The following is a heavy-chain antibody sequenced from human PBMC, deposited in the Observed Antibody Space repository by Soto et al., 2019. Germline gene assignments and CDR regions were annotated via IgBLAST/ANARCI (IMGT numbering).Heavy chain of an antibody. V-gene: IGHV1-18*04. CDR1: GYTFTSYG. CDR2: ISAYNGNT. D-gene: IGHD5-18*01. J-gene: IGHJ6*02. Sequence: ASVKVSCKASGYTFTSYGISWVRQAPGQGLEWMGWISAYNGNTNYAQKLQGRVTMTTDTSTSTAYMELRSLRSDDTAVYYCARDSPALQLWLYGPAGYYGMDVWGQGTTVTVSS. CDR3: ARDSPALQLWLYGPAGYYGMDV.